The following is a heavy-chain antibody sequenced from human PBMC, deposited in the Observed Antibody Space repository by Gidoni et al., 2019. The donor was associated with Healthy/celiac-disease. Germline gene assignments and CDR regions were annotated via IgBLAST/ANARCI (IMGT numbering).Heavy chain of an antibody. CDR3: AGPGYSSGWQTAY. V-gene: IGHV4-59*01. J-gene: IGHJ4*02. Sequence: QVQLQESGPGLVKPSETLSLTCTVSGGSISSYYWSWIRQPPGKGLEWIGYIYYSGSTNYNPSLKSRVTISVDTSKNQFSLKLSSVTAADTAVYYCAGPGYSSGWQTAYWGQGTLVTVSS. CDR2: IYYSGST. CDR1: GGSISSYY. D-gene: IGHD6-19*01.